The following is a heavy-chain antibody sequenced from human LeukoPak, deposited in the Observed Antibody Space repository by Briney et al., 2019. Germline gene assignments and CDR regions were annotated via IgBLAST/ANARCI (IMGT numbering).Heavy chain of an antibody. CDR2: ISYDGSNK. CDR3: AKDGSSWSPYYFDY. V-gene: IGHV3-30*18. D-gene: IGHD6-13*01. J-gene: IGHJ4*02. CDR1: GFTFSSYG. Sequence: GGSLRLSCAASGFTFSSYGMHWVRQAPGKGLEWVAVISYDGSNKYYADSVKGRFTISRDNSKNTLYLQMNSLRAEDTAVYCCAKDGSSWSPYYFDYWGQGTLVTVSS.